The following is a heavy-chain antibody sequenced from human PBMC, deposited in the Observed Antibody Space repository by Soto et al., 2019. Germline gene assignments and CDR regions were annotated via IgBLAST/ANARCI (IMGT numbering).Heavy chain of an antibody. Sequence: TLSLTCTVSGGSISSYYWSWIRQPPGKGPEWIGYIYYSGSTNYNPSLKSRVTISVDTSKNQFSLKLSSVTAADTAVYYCARLAVTTIDYWGQGTLVTVSS. CDR1: GGSISSYY. V-gene: IGHV4-59*08. D-gene: IGHD5-12*01. CDR3: ARLAVTTIDY. J-gene: IGHJ4*02. CDR2: IYYSGST.